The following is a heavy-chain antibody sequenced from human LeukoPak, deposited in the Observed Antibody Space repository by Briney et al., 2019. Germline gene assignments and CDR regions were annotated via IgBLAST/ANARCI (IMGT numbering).Heavy chain of an antibody. J-gene: IGHJ5*02. D-gene: IGHD6-6*01. CDR3: ARGAFLPQYRRDFDP. Sequence: ASVKVSCKASGYTFTSYDINWVRQATGQGLEWMGLMNPNNNNVGYAQKFQGRVTMTRDTSISTAYMELGSLTSEDTAVYYCARGAFLPQYRRDFDPWGQGTLVTVSS. CDR1: GYTFTSYD. CDR2: MNPNNNNV. V-gene: IGHV1-8*01.